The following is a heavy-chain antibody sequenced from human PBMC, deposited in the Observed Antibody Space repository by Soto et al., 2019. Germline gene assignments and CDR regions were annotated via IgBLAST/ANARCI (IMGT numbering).Heavy chain of an antibody. D-gene: IGHD4-17*01. CDR2: IYYSGST. CDR3: ASGERYGVNGGVY. CDR1: GGSIISGGYY. Sequence: QVQLQESGPGLEKPAQTLSLTCTVYGGSIISGGYYWSWIRKHPEKVLERIGYIYYSGSTYYNPSLKSRVTVSVDTSKNQFSLKLSSVNAADTAVYYCASGERYGVNGGVYWGQGTLVTVSS. J-gene: IGHJ4*02. V-gene: IGHV4-31*03.